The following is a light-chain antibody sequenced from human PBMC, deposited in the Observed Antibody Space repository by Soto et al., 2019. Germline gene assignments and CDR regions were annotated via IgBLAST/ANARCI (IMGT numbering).Light chain of an antibody. Sequence: DIQMTQSPSTLSGSVGDRVTITFRASQTISSWLAWYQQKPGKAPKLLIYKASTLKSGVPSRFSGTGSGTEFTLTISSLQPDDFATYYCQQYNSYCSFGQGTKVDIK. CDR2: KAS. J-gene: IGKJ1*01. CDR1: QTISSW. V-gene: IGKV1-5*03. CDR3: QQYNSYCS.